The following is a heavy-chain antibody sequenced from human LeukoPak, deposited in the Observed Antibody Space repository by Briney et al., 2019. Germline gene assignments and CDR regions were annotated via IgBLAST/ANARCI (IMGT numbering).Heavy chain of an antibody. Sequence: PSETLSLTCTVSGDSVSSADSYWSWIRQSPGKGLEWIGYINNGGTTNYNPSLKSRVTISADTSENQFSLKVSSVTAADTAVYYCTRNRGYYVNDYWGQGILVTVSS. CDR1: GDSVSSADSY. CDR2: INNGGTT. D-gene: IGHD1-26*01. V-gene: IGHV4-61*08. CDR3: TRNRGYYVNDY. J-gene: IGHJ4*02.